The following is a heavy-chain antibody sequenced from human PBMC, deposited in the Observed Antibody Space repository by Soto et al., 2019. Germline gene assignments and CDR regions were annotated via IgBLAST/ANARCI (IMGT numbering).Heavy chain of an antibody. D-gene: IGHD3-3*01. CDR3: AHRVLRTVFGLVTTTAIYFDF. Sequence: QITLNESGPTQVKPRQTLTLTCTFSGFSLTTSGVGVGWIRQSPGKAPEWLALIYWDDNQRYSTSLKSRLTITKDTSKNQVVLTMADLDPADTATYYCAHRVLRTVFGLVTTTAIYFDFWGQGTPVAVSS. V-gene: IGHV2-5*02. J-gene: IGHJ4*02. CDR2: IYWDDNQ. CDR1: GFSLTTSGVG.